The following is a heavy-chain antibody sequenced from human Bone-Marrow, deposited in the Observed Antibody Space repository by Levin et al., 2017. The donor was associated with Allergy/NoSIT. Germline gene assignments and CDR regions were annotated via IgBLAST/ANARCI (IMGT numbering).Heavy chain of an antibody. D-gene: IGHD3-22*01. V-gene: IGHV3-9*01. J-gene: IGHJ3*02. CDR2: ISWNSGSI. CDR3: AKEYPLRMDSSGYYDAFDI. CDR1: GFTFDDYA. Sequence: SLKISCAASGFTFDDYAMHWVRQAPGKGLEWVSGISWNSGSIGYADSVKGRFTISRDNAKNSLYLQMNSLRAEDTALYYCAKEYPLRMDSSGYYDAFDIWGQGTMVTVSS.